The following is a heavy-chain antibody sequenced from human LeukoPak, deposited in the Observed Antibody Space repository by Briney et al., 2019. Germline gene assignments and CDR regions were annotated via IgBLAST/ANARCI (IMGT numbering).Heavy chain of an antibody. D-gene: IGHD6-19*01. CDR1: GFSFSDYA. V-gene: IGHV3-23*01. CDR3: AKGSGSGWYGWFAH. Sequence: GGSLRLSCAASGFSFSDYAMYWVRQAPGKGLEWVSTIDASGGATYYADSVEGRFTISRDNSKNTFYLQMNSLRAEDTAVYYCAKGSGSGWYGWFAHWGQGTLVTVSS. CDR2: IDASGGAT. J-gene: IGHJ5*02.